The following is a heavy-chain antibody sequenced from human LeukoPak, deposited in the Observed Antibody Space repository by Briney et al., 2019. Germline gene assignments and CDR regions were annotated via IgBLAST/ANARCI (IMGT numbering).Heavy chain of an antibody. CDR3: ARGRNYYDSSGSSGH. CDR1: GGSISSSNW. J-gene: IGHJ4*02. V-gene: IGHV4-4*02. CDR2: IYHSGST. Sequence: SETLSLTCAVSGGSISSSNWWSWVRQPPGKGLEWIGEIYHSGSTNYNPSLKSRVTISVDKSKNQFSLKLSSVTAADTAVYYCARGRNYYDSSGSSGHWGQGTLVTVSS. D-gene: IGHD3-22*01.